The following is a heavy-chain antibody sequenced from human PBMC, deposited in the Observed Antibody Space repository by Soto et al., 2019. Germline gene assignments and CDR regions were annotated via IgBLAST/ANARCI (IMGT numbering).Heavy chain of an antibody. D-gene: IGHD2-2*01. V-gene: IGHV1-18*01. Sequence: ASVKVSCKASGYTFTSYGISWVRQAPGQGLEWMGWISAYNGNTNYAQKLQGRVTMTTDTSTSTAYMELRSLRSDDTAVYYCARGGGYCISTSCYAHTIFGVAPSDYYGMDVWGQGTTVTVSS. CDR2: ISAYNGNT. CDR3: ARGGGYCISTSCYAHTIFGVAPSDYYGMDV. CDR1: GYTFTSYG. J-gene: IGHJ6*02.